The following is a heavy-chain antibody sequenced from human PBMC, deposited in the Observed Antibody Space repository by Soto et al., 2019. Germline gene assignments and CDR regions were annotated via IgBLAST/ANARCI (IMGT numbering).Heavy chain of an antibody. CDR2: IYYRGST. CDR1: GGSISSYY. J-gene: IGHJ4*02. D-gene: IGHD2-2*01. V-gene: IGHV4-59*08. Sequence: QVQLQESGPGLVKPSETLSLTCTVSGGSISSYYWSWIRQPPGKGLEWIGYIYYRGSTNYNPSLKSRVTISVHTSQDQFPLKLSSVTAADTAVYYCARRYQSCCDSWGQGTLVTVSS. CDR3: ARRYQSCCDS.